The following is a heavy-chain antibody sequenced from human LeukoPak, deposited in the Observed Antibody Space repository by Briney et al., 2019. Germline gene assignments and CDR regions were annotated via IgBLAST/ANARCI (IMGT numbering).Heavy chain of an antibody. D-gene: IGHD6-13*01. CDR2: INPSGGST. V-gene: IGHV1-46*01. CDR3: ARAQSIAAAGTSFDY. Sequence: GASVKVSRKASGYTFTSYYMHWVRQAPGQGLEWMGIINPSGGSTSYAQKFQGRVTMTRDTSTSTVYMELSSLRSEDTAVYYCARAQSIAAAGTSFDYWGQGTLVTVSS. J-gene: IGHJ4*02. CDR1: GYTFTSYY.